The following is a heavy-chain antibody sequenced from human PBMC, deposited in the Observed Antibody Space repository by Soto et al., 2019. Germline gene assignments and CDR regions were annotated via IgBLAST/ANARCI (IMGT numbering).Heavy chain of an antibody. CDR1: GGSIISNINY. J-gene: IGHJ4*02. CDR3: AILVSAATPY. D-gene: IGHD2-21*02. Sequence: QLQLQESCPGLVKPSETLSLTCTVSGGSIISNINYWGWIRQPPGKGLEWIGTLYYSGTAYYNPSLRSRVTMSIDTAKNQFMLSLNSVTAADTAVYYCAILVSAATPYWVQGTLVAVSS. V-gene: IGHV4-39*01. CDR2: LYYSGTA.